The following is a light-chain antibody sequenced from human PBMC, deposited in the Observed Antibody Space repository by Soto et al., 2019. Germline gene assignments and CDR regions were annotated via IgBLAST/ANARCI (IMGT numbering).Light chain of an antibody. CDR2: EVT. CDR1: SSDVGGFNY. J-gene: IGLJ2*01. CDR3: SSFAGSNNVV. Sequence: QSALTQPPSASGSPGQSVTISCTGTSSDVGGFNYVSWYQHHPGKAPKLMIYEVTKRPSGVPDRFSGSKSGNTASLTVFGLQAEDEADYYCSSFAGSNNVVFGGGTKVTVL. V-gene: IGLV2-8*01.